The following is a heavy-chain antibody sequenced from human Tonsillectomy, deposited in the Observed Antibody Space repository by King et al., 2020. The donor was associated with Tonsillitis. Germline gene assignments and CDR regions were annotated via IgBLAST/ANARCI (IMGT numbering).Heavy chain of an antibody. CDR2: TSYDGSNK. Sequence: VQLVESGGGVVQPGRSLRLSCAASGFTFRNYGMHWVRQAPGKGLEWVAVTSYDGSNKYYADSVKGRFTISRDNSKNTMYLQMNSLRAEDTAVYYCAKGDFRAAAGTFDYWGQGTLVTVSS. V-gene: IGHV3-30*18. D-gene: IGHD6-13*01. CDR3: AKGDFRAAAGTFDY. CDR1: GFTFRNYG. J-gene: IGHJ4*02.